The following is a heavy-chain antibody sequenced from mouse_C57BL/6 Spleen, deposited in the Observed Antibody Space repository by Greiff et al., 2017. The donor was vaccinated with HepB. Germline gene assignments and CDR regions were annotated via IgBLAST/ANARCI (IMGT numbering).Heavy chain of an antibody. CDR3: ARMDMITAAPMDY. CDR1: GYTFTSYW. CDR2: IDPSDSYT. J-gene: IGHJ4*01. Sequence: QVQLQQPGAELVMPGASVKLSCKASGYTFTSYWMHWVKQRPGQGLEWIGEIDPSDSYTNYNQKFKGKSTLTVDKSSSTAYMQLSSLTSEDAAVYYCARMDMITAAPMDYWGQGTSVTVSS. D-gene: IGHD1-2*01. V-gene: IGHV1-69*01.